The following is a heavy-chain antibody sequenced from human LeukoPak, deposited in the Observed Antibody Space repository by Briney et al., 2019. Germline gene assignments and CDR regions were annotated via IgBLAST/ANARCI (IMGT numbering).Heavy chain of an antibody. J-gene: IGHJ4*02. Sequence: GGSLRLSCAASGFTFDDYAMRWVRQAPGKGLEWVSGISWNSGSIGYADSVKGRFTISRDDSKSIAYLQMNSLKTEDTAVYYCAGVSSGWYNIYWGQGTLVTVSS. D-gene: IGHD6-19*01. V-gene: IGHV3-9*01. CDR1: GFTFDDYA. CDR2: ISWNSGSI. CDR3: AGVSSGWYNIY.